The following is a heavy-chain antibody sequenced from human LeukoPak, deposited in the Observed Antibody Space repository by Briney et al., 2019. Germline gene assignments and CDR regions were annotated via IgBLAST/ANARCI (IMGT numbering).Heavy chain of an antibody. V-gene: IGHV4-59*01. CDR1: GVSISRYY. D-gene: IGHD2-2*01. CDR3: AGGYGSSWSFDH. J-gene: IGHJ4*02. CDR2: MHHSGSS. Sequence: SETLSLTCTLSGVSISRYYWNWVRQAPGRGLEWIGYMHHSGSSDYNPFLKSRVTISEDTSKNHFSLKLNSVAAADPAVYYCAGGYGSSWSFDHWGRGTLVTVS.